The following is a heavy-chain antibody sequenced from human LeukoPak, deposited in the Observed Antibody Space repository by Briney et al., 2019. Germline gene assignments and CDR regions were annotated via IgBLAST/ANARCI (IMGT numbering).Heavy chain of an antibody. CDR1: GFTFSSYE. J-gene: IGHJ4*02. Sequence: GGSLRLSCAGFGFTFSSYEMNWVRQAPGKGLEWVSYISSTGSTIYYPDSVKGRFTISRDTAKNSLYLQMNSLRAEDTAVYYCPRVFSYYTYSFDYWGQGTLVTVSS. D-gene: IGHD3-22*01. CDR2: ISSTGSTI. V-gene: IGHV3-48*03. CDR3: PRVFSYYTYSFDY.